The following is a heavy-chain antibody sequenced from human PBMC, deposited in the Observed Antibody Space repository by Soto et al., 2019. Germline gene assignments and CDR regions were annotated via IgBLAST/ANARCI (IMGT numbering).Heavy chain of an antibody. J-gene: IGHJ6*02. Sequence: QLQLQESGPGLVKPSETLSLTCTVSGGSISSSSYYWGWIRQPPGKGLEWIGSIYYSGSTYYNPYLKSRVTIPVDTSKNQYSLKLSSVTAADTDVYYCATQSVVVPADNYYYYGRDVCGQVTTVTVSS. CDR2: IYYSGST. V-gene: IGHV4-39*01. CDR3: ATQSVVVPADNYYYYGRDV. CDR1: GGSISSSSYY. D-gene: IGHD2-2*01.